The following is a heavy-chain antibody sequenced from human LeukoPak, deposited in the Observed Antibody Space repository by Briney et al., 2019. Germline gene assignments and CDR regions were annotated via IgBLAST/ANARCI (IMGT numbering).Heavy chain of an antibody. V-gene: IGHV3-30*04. CDR2: ISYDGSNK. J-gene: IGHJ4*02. CDR3: ASDFDIAAAGIGSYFDH. D-gene: IGHD6-13*01. Sequence: GRSLRLSCAVSGFSFSSHAMHWVRQAPGKGLEWVAVISYDGSNKYYADSVKGRFTISRDNSKNTLDLQMNSLRGEDTAVYYCASDFDIAAAGIGSYFDHWGQGTLVTVSS. CDR1: GFSFSSHA.